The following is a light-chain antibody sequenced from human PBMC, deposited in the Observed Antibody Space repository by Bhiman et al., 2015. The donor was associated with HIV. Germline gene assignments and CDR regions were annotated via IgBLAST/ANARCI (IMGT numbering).Light chain of an antibody. J-gene: IGLJ3*02. CDR3: AAWDDRLSGWV. CDR2: RNN. Sequence: QSVLTQPPSVSAAPGQKVTISCSGSSSNIGTKYVYWYQQLPGTAPKLLIYRNNERPSGVPDRFSGSKSGTSASLAISGLRSEDEADYYCAAWDDRLSGWVFGGGTKLTVL. V-gene: IGLV1-47*01. CDR1: SSNIGTKY.